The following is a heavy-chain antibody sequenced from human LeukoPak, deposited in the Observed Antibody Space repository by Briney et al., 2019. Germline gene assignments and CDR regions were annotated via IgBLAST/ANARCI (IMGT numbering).Heavy chain of an antibody. CDR3: ARDFRIAAAGTDY. J-gene: IGHJ4*02. CDR2: ISYDGSNK. Sequence: PGGSLRLSCAASGFTFSSYAMHWVRQAPGKGLEWVAVISYDGSNKYYADSVKGRFTISRDNSKNTLYLQMNRLRAEDTAVYYCARDFRIAAAGTDYWGQGTLVTVSS. D-gene: IGHD6-13*01. V-gene: IGHV3-30*04. CDR1: GFTFSSYA.